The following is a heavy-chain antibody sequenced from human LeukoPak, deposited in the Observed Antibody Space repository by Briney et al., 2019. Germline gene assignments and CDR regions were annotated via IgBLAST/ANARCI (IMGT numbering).Heavy chain of an antibody. CDR3: AKDRQTTTTVTTKDAFDI. Sequence: GGSLRLSCAASGFTFSSYSMNWVRQAPGKGLEWVSAISGSGGSTYYADSVKGRFTISRDNSKNTLYLQMNSLRAEDTAVYYCAKDRQTTTTVTTKDAFDIWGQGTMVTVSS. D-gene: IGHD4-17*01. CDR1: GFTFSSYS. CDR2: ISGSGGST. J-gene: IGHJ3*02. V-gene: IGHV3-23*01.